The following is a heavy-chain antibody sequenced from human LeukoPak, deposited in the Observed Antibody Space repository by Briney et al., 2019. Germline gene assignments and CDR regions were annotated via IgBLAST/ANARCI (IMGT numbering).Heavy chain of an antibody. Sequence: GASLQISCAASGFTFSSYAMSWVRQAPGQGLEWVSTITGSGGGTYYADSVKGRFTISRDNSKNTLSLQMNSLRAEDTAVYYCAREGGPYRPLDYSGQGTLVTVSS. CDR2: ITGSGGGT. CDR1: GFTFSSYA. V-gene: IGHV3-23*01. J-gene: IGHJ4*02. CDR3: AREGGPYRPLDY.